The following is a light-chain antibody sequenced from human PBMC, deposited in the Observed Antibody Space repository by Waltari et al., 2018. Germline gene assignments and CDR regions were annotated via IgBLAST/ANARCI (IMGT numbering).Light chain of an antibody. CDR2: EDS. CDR1: SSNIGDNY. CDR3: GTWDSSLSGAV. J-gene: IGLJ7*01. V-gene: IGLV1-51*02. Sequence: QSVLTQPPSVSAAPAPRVTIPWSGGSSNIGDNYASWYRHFPRTAPKLLIYEDSERPSGIPGRFSGSKSGTSATLDITGLQAGDEADYYCGTWDSSLSGAVFGGGTHLTVL.